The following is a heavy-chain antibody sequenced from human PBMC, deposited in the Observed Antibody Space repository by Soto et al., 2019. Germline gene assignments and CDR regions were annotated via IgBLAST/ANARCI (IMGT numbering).Heavy chain of an antibody. CDR2: IWYDGSNK. J-gene: IGHJ3*02. D-gene: IGHD2-15*01. Sequence: GGSLRLSCAASGFTFSSYGMHWVRQAPGKGLEWVAVIWYDGSNKYYADSVKGRFTISRDNSKNTLYLQMNSLRAEDTAVYYCARDCSGGSCSDDAFDIWGQGTMVTVSS. V-gene: IGHV3-33*01. CDR1: GFTFSSYG. CDR3: ARDCSGGSCSDDAFDI.